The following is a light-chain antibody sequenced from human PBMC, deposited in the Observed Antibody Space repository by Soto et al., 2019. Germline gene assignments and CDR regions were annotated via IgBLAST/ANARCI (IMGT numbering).Light chain of an antibody. V-gene: IGKV3-20*01. CDR2: GAS. CDR1: QSVSSSY. Sequence: EIVLTQSPGTLFLSPGERATISYRASQSVSSSYLAWYQQNPGQAPRLLIYGASSRATGIPDRFSGSGSGTDFTLTISRLEPEDFAVYYCQHYGSSPPFSFGPGTKVDIK. CDR3: QHYGSSPPFS. J-gene: IGKJ3*01.